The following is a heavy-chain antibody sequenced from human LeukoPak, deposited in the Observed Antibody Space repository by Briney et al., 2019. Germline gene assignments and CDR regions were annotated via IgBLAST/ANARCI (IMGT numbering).Heavy chain of an antibody. CDR1: GGTFSSYA. CDR3: ARGDLEVKALDY. D-gene: IGHD4-23*01. Sequence: SVKVSCKASGGTFSSYAISSVRHAPGQGLEWMGWIIPIFGTANYAQKFQGRVTITTHETTSTAYMELSSLRAEGTAVYYCARGDLEVKALDYWGQGTLVTVSS. V-gene: IGHV1-69*05. J-gene: IGHJ4*02. CDR2: IIPIFGTA.